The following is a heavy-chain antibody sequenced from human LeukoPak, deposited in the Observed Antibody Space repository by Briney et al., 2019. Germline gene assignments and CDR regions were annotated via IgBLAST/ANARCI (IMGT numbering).Heavy chain of an antibody. J-gene: IGHJ4*02. Sequence: PGGSLRLSCAASGFTFSSYWMSWVRQAPGKGLEWVANIKQDGSEKYYVDSVKGRFTISRDNAKNSLYLQMNSLRAENTAVYYCARDRSYSSSWTVFDYWGQGTLVTVSS. CDR2: IKQDGSEK. CDR3: ARDRSYSSSWTVFDY. CDR1: GFTFSSYW. V-gene: IGHV3-7*01. D-gene: IGHD6-13*01.